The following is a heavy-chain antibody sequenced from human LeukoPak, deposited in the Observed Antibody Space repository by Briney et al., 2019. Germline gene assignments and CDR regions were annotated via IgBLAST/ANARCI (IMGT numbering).Heavy chain of an antibody. CDR3: ARRRYYDGSGYLE. D-gene: IGHD3-22*01. V-gene: IGHV4-39*01. J-gene: IGHJ1*01. Sequence: PSETLSLTCSVSGDSVSRSDSYWDWIRQPPGKGLEWIGTIYYSGRTYYSPSLKSRVTMSADPSNNQFSLNLRSVTAADTALYYCARRRYYDGSGYLEWGQGTLLSDSS. CDR1: GDSVSRSDSY. CDR2: IYYSGRT.